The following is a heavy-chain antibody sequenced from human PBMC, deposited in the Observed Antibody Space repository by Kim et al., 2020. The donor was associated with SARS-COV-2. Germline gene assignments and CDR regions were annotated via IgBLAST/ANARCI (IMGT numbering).Heavy chain of an antibody. Sequence: GGSLRLSCAASGFTFSSYSMNWVRQAPGKGLEWVSSISSSSSYIYYADSVKGRFTISRDNAKNSLYLQMNSLRAEDTAVYYCARDGYSSGWAYWYFDLWGRGTLVTVSS. J-gene: IGHJ2*01. V-gene: IGHV3-21*01. CDR1: GFTFSSYS. CDR2: ISSSSSYI. D-gene: IGHD6-19*01. CDR3: ARDGYSSGWAYWYFDL.